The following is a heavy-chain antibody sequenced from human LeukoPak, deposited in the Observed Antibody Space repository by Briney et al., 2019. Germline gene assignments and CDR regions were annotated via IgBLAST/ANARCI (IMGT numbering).Heavy chain of an antibody. J-gene: IGHJ4*02. Sequence: GESLKISCKGSGYTFTGYYMHWVRPAPGQGLEWMGWINPNSGGTNYAQKFQGRVTMTRDTSISTAYMELSRLRSDDTAVYYCARDKGDFWSGYYLLFDYWGQGTLVTVSS. CDR3: ARDKGDFWSGYYLLFDY. CDR1: GYTFTGYY. V-gene: IGHV1-2*02. D-gene: IGHD3-3*01. CDR2: INPNSGGT.